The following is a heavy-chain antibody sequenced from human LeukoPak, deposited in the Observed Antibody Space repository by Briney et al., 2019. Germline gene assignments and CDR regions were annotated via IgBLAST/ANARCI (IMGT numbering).Heavy chain of an antibody. CDR3: REYQRGGYYYYGMDV. CDR1: GFTFSNAW. CDR2: IKSKTDGGTT. V-gene: IGHV3-15*01. Sequence: PGGSLRLSCAASGFTFSNAWMSWVRQAPGKGLEWVGRIKSKTDGGTTDYAAPVKGRFTISRDDSKNTLYLQMNSLKTEDTAVYYCREYQRGGYYYYGMDVWGQGTTVTVSS. D-gene: IGHD2-2*01. J-gene: IGHJ6*02.